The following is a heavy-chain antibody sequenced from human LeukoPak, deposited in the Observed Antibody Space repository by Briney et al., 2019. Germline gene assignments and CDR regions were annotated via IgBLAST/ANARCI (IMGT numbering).Heavy chain of an antibody. Sequence: GGSLRLSCAASGFTFSSYAMHWARQAPGKGLEGVAVISYDGSNKYYADSVKGRFTISRDNSKNTLYLQMNSLRAEDTAVYYCARDPAAAGIVDYWGQGTLVTVSS. CDR3: ARDPAAAGIVDY. J-gene: IGHJ4*02. CDR1: GFTFSSYA. D-gene: IGHD6-13*01. V-gene: IGHV3-30*04. CDR2: ISYDGSNK.